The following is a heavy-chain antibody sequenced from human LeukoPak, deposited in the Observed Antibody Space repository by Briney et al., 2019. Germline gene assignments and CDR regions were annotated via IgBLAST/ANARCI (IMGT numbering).Heavy chain of an antibody. V-gene: IGHV3-21*01. CDR1: GFTFSSYW. D-gene: IGHD4-17*01. CDR2: ISSSSSYI. CDR3: ARDYGDYYYYYYGMDV. J-gene: IGHJ6*02. Sequence: GGSLRLSCAASGFTFSSYWMSWVRQAPGKGLEWVSSISSSSSYIYYADSVKGRFTISRDNAKNSLYLQMNSLRAEDTAVYYCARDYGDYYYYYYGMDVWGQGTTVTVSS.